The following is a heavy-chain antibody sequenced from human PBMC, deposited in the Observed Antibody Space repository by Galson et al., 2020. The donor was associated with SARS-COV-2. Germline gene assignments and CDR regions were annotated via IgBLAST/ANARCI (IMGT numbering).Heavy chain of an antibody. CDR2: ISAYNGNT. Sequence: ASVKVSCKASGYTFTSYGISWVRQAPGHGIEWMGWISAYNGNTNYAQKLQGRVTMTTDTSTSTAYMELRSLRSDDTAVYYCARWYYYDSSGYYQGDNWFDPWGQGTLVTVSS. J-gene: IGHJ5*02. V-gene: IGHV1-18*04. CDR3: ARWYYYDSSGYYQGDNWFDP. CDR1: GYTFTSYG. D-gene: IGHD3-22*01.